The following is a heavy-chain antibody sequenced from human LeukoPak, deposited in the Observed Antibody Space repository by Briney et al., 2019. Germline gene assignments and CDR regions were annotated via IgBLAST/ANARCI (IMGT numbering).Heavy chain of an antibody. CDR2: FYNSGST. D-gene: IGHD3-3*01. CDR3: ASRSSIWSGYQDTLYYFDS. Sequence: SETLSLTCSVSGASISVYYWSWIRQPPGKGLEWIGYFYNSGSTNYNPSLKSRVTISVDTSENQFSLKLSSVTAADTAVYYCASRSSIWSGYQDTLYYFDSWGQGTLVTVSS. J-gene: IGHJ4*02. CDR1: GASISVYY. V-gene: IGHV4-59*01.